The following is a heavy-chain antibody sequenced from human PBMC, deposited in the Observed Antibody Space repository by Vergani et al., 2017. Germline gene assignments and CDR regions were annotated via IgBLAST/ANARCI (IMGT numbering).Heavy chain of an antibody. Sequence: QVQLQQWGAGLLKPSETLSLTCAVYGGSFSGYYWSWSRQPPGKGLEWIGEINHSGSTNYNPSLKSRVTISVDTSKNQFSLKLSSVTDADTAVYYCARARLLKSRGFDYWGQGTLVTVSS. CDR2: INHSGST. J-gene: IGHJ4*02. CDR1: GGSFSGYY. V-gene: IGHV4-34*01. CDR3: ARARLLKSRGFDY. D-gene: IGHD3-22*01.